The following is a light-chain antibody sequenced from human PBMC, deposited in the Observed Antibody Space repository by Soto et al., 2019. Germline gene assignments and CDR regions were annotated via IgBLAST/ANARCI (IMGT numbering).Light chain of an antibody. V-gene: IGKV1-5*01. CDR3: HQYKSYTPYT. CDR1: HSIGTW. J-gene: IGKJ2*01. CDR2: DAS. Sequence: DIQMTQSPSPLSASLGDRVTIPCRASHSIGTWLAWYQQRPGKAPKLLIYDASSLGSGVPSRFSGGGSGTEFTLTISSLQPDDFGTYYCHQYKSYTPYTIGQGTKVEIK.